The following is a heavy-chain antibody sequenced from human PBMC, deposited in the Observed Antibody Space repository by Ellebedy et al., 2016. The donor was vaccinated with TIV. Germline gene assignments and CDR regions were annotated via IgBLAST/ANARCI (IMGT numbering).Heavy chain of an antibody. Sequence: AASVKVSCKVSGYTFTAYVITWVRQAPGQGLEWMGWINTDTQKTTYAQKFRGRMTLTTDTSTETVNMTLRSLTSDDTAVYYCARDRGERWLLFDHWGLGAPVTVSS. D-gene: IGHD6-19*01. V-gene: IGHV1-18*01. J-gene: IGHJ4*02. CDR2: INTDTQKT. CDR3: ARDRGERWLLFDH. CDR1: GYTFTAYV.